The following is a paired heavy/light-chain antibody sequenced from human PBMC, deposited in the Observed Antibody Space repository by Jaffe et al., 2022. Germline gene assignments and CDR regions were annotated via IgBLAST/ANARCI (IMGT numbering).Heavy chain of an antibody. CDR3: ARVGGAYRVTHWFDA. CDR1: GFTFGDYF. D-gene: IGHD2-21*02. CDR2: IRSKTYGETT. Sequence: EVQLVESGGGLVQPGRSLRLSCTASGFTFGDYFMGWVRQAPGKGLEWVGFIRSKTYGETTEYAASVKDRFIISRDDSKNIAYLQMNSLRTEDTAVYYCARVGGAYRVTHWFDAWGQGTLVTVSS. V-gene: IGHV3-49*04. J-gene: IGHJ5*02.
Light chain of an antibody. Sequence: QSVLTQPPSVSGAPGQRVTISCTGSSSDIGAGFDVHWYQQLPGTAPKLLIYENTNRPSGVPDRFSGSRSGTSASLAFTGLQAEDEADYYCQSYDGSLNNYVFGTGTKVTVL. J-gene: IGLJ1*01. CDR1: SSDIGAGFD. V-gene: IGLV1-40*01. CDR2: ENT. CDR3: QSYDGSLNNYV.